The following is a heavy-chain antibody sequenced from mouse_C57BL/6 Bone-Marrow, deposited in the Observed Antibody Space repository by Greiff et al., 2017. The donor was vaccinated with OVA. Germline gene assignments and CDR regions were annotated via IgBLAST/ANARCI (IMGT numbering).Heavy chain of an antibody. D-gene: IGHD2-4*01. J-gene: IGHJ2*01. V-gene: IGHV1-64*01. CDR1: GYTFTSYW. CDR2: IHPNSGST. Sequence: QVQLQQSGAELVKPGASVKLSCKASGYTFTSYWMHWVRQRPGQGLEWIGMIHPNSGSTNYNEKFKSKATLTVDKSSSTAYMQLSSLTSEDSAVYYCARRRGIYYDYDGYYFDYWGQGTTLTVSS. CDR3: ARRRGIYYDYDGYYFDY.